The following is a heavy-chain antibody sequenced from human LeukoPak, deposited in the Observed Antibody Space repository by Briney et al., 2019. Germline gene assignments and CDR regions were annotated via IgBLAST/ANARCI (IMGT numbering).Heavy chain of an antibody. J-gene: IGHJ4*02. V-gene: IGHV3-23*01. D-gene: IGHD3-10*01. CDR2: ISGSGGST. CDR1: GFTFSSYA. CDR3: ARAPYYYGSGRPFDY. Sequence: GGSLRLSCAASGFTFSSYAMSWVRQAPGKGLEWVSAISGSGGSTYYADSVKGRFTISRDNSKNTLYLQMNSLRAEDTAVYYCARAPYYYGSGRPFDYWGQGTLVTASS.